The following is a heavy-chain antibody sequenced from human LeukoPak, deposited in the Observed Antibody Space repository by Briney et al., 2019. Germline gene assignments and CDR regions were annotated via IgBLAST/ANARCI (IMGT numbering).Heavy chain of an antibody. D-gene: IGHD3-3*01. CDR1: GFTFSDYY. V-gene: IGHV3-11*01. CDR2: ISSSGSTI. J-gene: IGHJ4*02. CDR3: ASSFWSGYYGY. Sequence: GGSLRLSCAASGFTFSDYYMSWIRQAPGKGLEWVSYISSSGSTIYYADSAKGRFTISRDNAKNSLYLQMNSLRAEDTAVYYCASSFWSGYYGYWGQGTLVTVSS.